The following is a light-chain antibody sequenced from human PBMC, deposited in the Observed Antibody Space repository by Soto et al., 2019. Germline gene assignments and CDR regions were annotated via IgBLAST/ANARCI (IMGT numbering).Light chain of an antibody. V-gene: IGLV3-9*01. CDR2: RDS. CDR1: NIGSKN. Sequence: SYELTQPLSVSVALGQTARITCGGNNIGSKNVHWYQQKPGQAPVLVMYRDSNRPSGIPERFSGSNSGNTATLTISRAQAGDEADYSCQVWDSSTSSYVFGTGTKLTVL. J-gene: IGLJ1*01. CDR3: QVWDSSTSSYV.